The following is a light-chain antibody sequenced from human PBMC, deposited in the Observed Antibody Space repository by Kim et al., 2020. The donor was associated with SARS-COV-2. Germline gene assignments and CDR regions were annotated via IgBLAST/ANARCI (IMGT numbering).Light chain of an antibody. CDR2: WAS. J-gene: IGKJ5*01. CDR1: QSVLYSSNNKNY. V-gene: IGKV4-1*01. Sequence: RATINCKSSQSVLYSSNNKNYLAWYQQKPGQPPKLLIYWASTRESGVPDRFSGSGSGTDFTLTINSLQAEDVEVYYCQQYFSISTFGQGTRLEIK. CDR3: QQYFSIST.